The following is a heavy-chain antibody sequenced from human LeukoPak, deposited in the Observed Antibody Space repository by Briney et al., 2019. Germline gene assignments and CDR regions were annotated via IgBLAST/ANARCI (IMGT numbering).Heavy chain of an antibody. CDR2: ISGSGGTT. Sequence: GGSLRLSCAASGFTFSSYAMSWVRQAPGKGLEWVSAISGSGGTTYYADSVKGRFTISRDNSKNTLYLHMNSLRAEDTAVYYCAKDSANSNGWPNWGQGTLVTVSS. D-gene: IGHD6-19*01. J-gene: IGHJ4*02. V-gene: IGHV3-23*01. CDR1: GFTFSSYA. CDR3: AKDSANSNGWPN.